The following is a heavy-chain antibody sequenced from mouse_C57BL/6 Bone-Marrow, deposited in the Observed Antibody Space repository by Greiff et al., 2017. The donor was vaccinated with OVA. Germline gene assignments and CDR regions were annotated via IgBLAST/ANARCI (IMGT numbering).Heavy chain of an antibody. Sequence: EVKLVESGEGLVKPGGSLKLSCAASGFTFSSYAMSWVRQTPEKRLEWVAYISSGGDYIYYADTVKGRFTISRDNARNTLYLQMSSLKSEDTAMYYCTRDRWLLSFDYWGQGTTLTVSS. V-gene: IGHV5-9-1*02. J-gene: IGHJ2*01. CDR1: GFTFSSYA. D-gene: IGHD2-3*01. CDR3: TRDRWLLSFDY. CDR2: ISSGGDYI.